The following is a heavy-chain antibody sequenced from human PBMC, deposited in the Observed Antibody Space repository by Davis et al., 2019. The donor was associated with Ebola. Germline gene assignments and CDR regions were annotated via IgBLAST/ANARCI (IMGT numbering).Heavy chain of an antibody. J-gene: IGHJ4*02. CDR1: GFTFSSYA. D-gene: IGHD3-3*01. CDR3: AKVGEYYDFWSGYSPFDY. Sequence: PGGSLRLSCAASGFTFSSYAMSWVRQAPGKGLEWVSTINGGGGSTDYADSLKGRFTISRDNSKNTLFLQINSLRAEDTAVYYCAKVGEYYDFWSGYSPFDYWGQGTLVTVSS. CDR2: INGGGGST. V-gene: IGHV3-23*01.